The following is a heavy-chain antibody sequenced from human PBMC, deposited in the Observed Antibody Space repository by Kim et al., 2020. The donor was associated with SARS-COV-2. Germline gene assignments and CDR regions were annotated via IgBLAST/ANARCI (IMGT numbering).Heavy chain of an antibody. J-gene: IGHJ4*02. D-gene: IGHD4-17*01. CDR1: GFTVSSNY. V-gene: IGHV3-66*01. CDR3: ARDPHLEYGDGGPGGGY. CDR2: IYSGGST. Sequence: GGSLRLSCAASGFTVSSNYMSWVRQAPGKGLEWVSVIYSGGSTYYADSVKGRFTISRDNSKNTLYLQMNSLRAEDTAVYYCARDPHLEYGDGGPGGGYWGQGTLVTVSS.